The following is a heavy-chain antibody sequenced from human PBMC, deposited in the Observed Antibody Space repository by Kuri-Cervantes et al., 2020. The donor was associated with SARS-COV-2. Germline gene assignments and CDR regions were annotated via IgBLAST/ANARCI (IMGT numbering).Heavy chain of an antibody. CDR1: GGSISSYY. CDR2: IYHSGST. D-gene: IGHD2-15*01. Sequence: SETLSLTCTVSGGSISSYYWSWIRQPPGKGLEWIGYIYHSGSTNYNPSLKSRVTMSVDTSKSQFSLKLSSGTAADTAVYYCARPRLGGAGSRAFDIWGQGTMVTVSS. V-gene: IGHV4-59*08. CDR3: ARPRLGGAGSRAFDI. J-gene: IGHJ3*02.